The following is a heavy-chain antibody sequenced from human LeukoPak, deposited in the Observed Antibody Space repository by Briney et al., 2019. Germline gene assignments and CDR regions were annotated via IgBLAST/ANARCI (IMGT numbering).Heavy chain of an antibody. CDR1: GYSFTSYW. CDR2: IYPGDSDT. V-gene: IGHV5-51*01. J-gene: IGHJ4*02. D-gene: IGHD3-22*01. Sequence: GESLKISCKGSGYSFTSYWIGWVRQMPGKGLEWMGIIYPGDSDTRYSPSFQGQVTISADRSISTAYLQWSRLKASDTAMYYCTRAERLVPNYYDSSGYYYALGYWGQGTLVTASS. CDR3: TRAERLVPNYYDSSGYYYALGY.